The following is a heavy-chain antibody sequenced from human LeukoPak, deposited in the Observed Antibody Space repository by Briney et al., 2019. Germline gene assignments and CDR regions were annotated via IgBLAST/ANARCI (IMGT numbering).Heavy chain of an antibody. CDR3: AKVAYCGGDCYSDYFDY. V-gene: IGHV3-23*01. CDR2: ISGSGGST. Sequence: HPGGSLRLSCAASGFTFSSYAMSWVHQAPGKGLEWVSVISGSGGSTYYADSVKGRFTISRDNSENTLYLQMNSLRAEDTAVYYCAKVAYCGGDCYSDYFDYWGQGTLVTVSA. CDR1: GFTFSSYA. J-gene: IGHJ4*02. D-gene: IGHD2-21*02.